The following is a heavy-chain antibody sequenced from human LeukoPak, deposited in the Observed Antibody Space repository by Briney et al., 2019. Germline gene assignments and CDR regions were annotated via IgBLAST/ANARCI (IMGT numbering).Heavy chain of an antibody. D-gene: IGHD5-12*01. J-gene: IGHJ5*02. CDR2: ISGSGGST. CDR1: GFTFSSYA. CDR3: ARGRGYSGYDSRSP. V-gene: IGHV3-23*01. Sequence: PGGSLRLTCAASGFTFSSYAMSWVRQAPGKGLEWVSAISGSGGSTYYADSVKGRFTISRDNSKNTLYLQMNSLRAEDTAVYSCARGRGYSGYDSRSPWGQGTLVTVSS.